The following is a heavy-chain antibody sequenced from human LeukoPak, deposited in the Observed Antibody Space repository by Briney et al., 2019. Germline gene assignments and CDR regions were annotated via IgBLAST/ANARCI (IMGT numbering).Heavy chain of an antibody. CDR3: AREGYYGSGSPPSLYFDY. Sequence: GGSLRLSCAASGFTFSSHVMSWVRQAPGKGLEWVAVTSSDLNVKLYADSVKGRFTISRDNSRSTLYLQMNSLRPEDTAIYYCAREGYYGSGSPPSLYFDYWGQGTLVTVSS. CDR2: TSSDLNVK. V-gene: IGHV3-30*03. D-gene: IGHD3-10*01. CDR1: GFTFSSHV. J-gene: IGHJ4*02.